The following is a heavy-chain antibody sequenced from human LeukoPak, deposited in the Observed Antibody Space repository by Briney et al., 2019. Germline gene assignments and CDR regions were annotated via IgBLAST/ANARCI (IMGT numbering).Heavy chain of an antibody. CDR2: ISASGSSA. CDR1: GFTFKNYA. Sequence: GGSLRLPCAASGFTFKNYAMSWVRQAPGKGLEWVLGISASGSSAYYADPVKGRFTISRDNSNNMVYLNMNNLRADDTAVYYCAEGGDVVLVAATSNYLDVWGKGTTVTVSS. V-gene: IGHV3-23*01. J-gene: IGHJ6*03. CDR3: AEGGDVVLVAATSNYLDV. D-gene: IGHD2-15*01.